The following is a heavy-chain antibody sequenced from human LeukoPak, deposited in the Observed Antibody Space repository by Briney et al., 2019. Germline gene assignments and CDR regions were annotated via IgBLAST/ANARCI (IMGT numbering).Heavy chain of an antibody. V-gene: IGHV3-23*01. CDR3: AKDFMVPSDYYMDV. CDR2: ISGSGGST. Sequence: SGRSLRLSCAASGFTFSSYAMSWVRQAPGKGLEWVSAISGSGGSTYYADSVKGRFTISRDNSKNTLYLQMNSLRAEDTAVYYCAKDFMVPSDYYMDVWGKGTTVTVSS. CDR1: GFTFSSYA. J-gene: IGHJ6*03. D-gene: IGHD3-10*01.